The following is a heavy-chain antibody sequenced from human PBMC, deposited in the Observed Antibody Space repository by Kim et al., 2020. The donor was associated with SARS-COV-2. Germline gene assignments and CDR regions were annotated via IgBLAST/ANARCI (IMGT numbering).Heavy chain of an antibody. J-gene: IGHJ6*02. CDR1: GYTFTSYA. Sequence: ASVKVSCKASGYTFTSYAMNWVRQAPGQGLEWMGWINTNTGNPTYAQGFTGRFVFSLDTSVSTAYLQISSLKAEDTAVYYCARDQRGYCSGGSCYPYYYYGMEVWGQGTTVTVCS. V-gene: IGHV7-4-1*02. CDR2: INTNTGNP. CDR3: ARDQRGYCSGGSCYPYYYYGMEV. D-gene: IGHD2-15*01.